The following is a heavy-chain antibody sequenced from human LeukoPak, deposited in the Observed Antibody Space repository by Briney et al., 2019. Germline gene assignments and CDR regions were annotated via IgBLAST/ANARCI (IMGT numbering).Heavy chain of an antibody. CDR2: IYYSGST. Sequence: PSQTLSLTCTVSGGSISSGGYYWSWIRQHPGKGLEWIGYIYYSGSTYYNPSLKSRVTISVDKSKNQFSLKLSSVTAADTAVYYCASQPPVPTVVTGPYYFDYWGQGTLVTVSS. D-gene: IGHD4-23*01. CDR3: ASQPPVPTVVTGPYYFDY. V-gene: IGHV4-31*03. J-gene: IGHJ4*02. CDR1: GGSISSGGYY.